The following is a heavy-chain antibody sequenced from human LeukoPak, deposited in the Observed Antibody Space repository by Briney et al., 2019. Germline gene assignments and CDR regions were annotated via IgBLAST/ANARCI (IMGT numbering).Heavy chain of an antibody. V-gene: IGHV3-7*05. J-gene: IGHJ4*02. D-gene: IGHD1-26*01. Sequence: GGSLRLSCAASGFTFSNSWMTWLRQAPGKGLEWVAHIEEDGTDKYYVDSMTGRFTISRDNTINSLYLQMSSLRAEDTAVYYCATWSDAWEFDSWGQGTLVSVSS. CDR3: ATWSDAWEFDS. CDR1: GFTFSNSW. CDR2: IEEDGTDK.